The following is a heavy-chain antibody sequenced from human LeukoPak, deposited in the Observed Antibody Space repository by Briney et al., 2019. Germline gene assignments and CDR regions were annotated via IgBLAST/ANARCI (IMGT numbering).Heavy chain of an antibody. D-gene: IGHD6-6*01. J-gene: IGHJ4*02. CDR3: AKNSGSSSSYFDY. V-gene: IGHV3-30*18. CDR1: GFTFSSYG. Sequence: GGSLRLSCAASGFTFSSYGMHWVRQAPGKGLEWVAVISYDGSNKYYADSVKGRFTISRDNSKNTLYLQMNSLRAEDTAVYYCAKNSGSSSSYFDYWGQGTLVTVSS. CDR2: ISYDGSNK.